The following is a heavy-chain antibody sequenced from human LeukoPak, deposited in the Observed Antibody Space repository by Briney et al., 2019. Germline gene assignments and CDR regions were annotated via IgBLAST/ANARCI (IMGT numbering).Heavy chain of an antibody. CDR1: GFTFSSYD. CDR2: IGTAGDT. J-gene: IGHJ4*02. V-gene: IGHV3-13*04. D-gene: IGHD1-26*01. Sequence: GGSLRLSCAASGFTFSSYDMHWVRQATGKGLEWVSGIGTAGDTYYPGSVKGRFTISRENAKNSLYLQMNSLRAGDTAVYYCARGMGATTQSLFDQWGQGTLVTVSS. CDR3: ARGMGATTQSLFDQ.